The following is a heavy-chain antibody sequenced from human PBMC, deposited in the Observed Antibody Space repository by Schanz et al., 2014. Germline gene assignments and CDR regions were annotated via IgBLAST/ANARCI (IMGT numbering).Heavy chain of an antibody. CDR2: IYYSGSS. J-gene: IGHJ5*02. D-gene: IGHD6-19*01. Sequence: QVQLQESGPGLLKPSETLSLTCTVSGGSIRSYFWSWIRQPPGKGLEWIGYIYYSGSSDYNPSLKSRVTVTVDRSKDQFSLRLDSVTAADTAVYYCTRGHHPHGITVAARGFDPWGQGTLVTVSS. CDR1: GGSIRSYF. CDR3: TRGHHPHGITVAARGFDP. V-gene: IGHV4-59*12.